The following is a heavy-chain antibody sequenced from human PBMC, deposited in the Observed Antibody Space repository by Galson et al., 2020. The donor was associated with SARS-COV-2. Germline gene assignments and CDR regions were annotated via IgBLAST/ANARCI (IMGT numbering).Heavy chain of an antibody. CDR2: ISHSGST. CDR3: ARASNYGYWFDP. J-gene: IGHJ5*02. Sequence: SETLSLTCAVYGGSFSGYYWSWIRQPPGKGLEWIGEISHSGSTNYNPSLKSRVTISVDTSKNQFSLKLSSVTAADTAVYYCARASNYGYWFDPWGQGTLVTVSS. CDR1: GGSFSGYY. V-gene: IGHV4-34*01. D-gene: IGHD4-4*01.